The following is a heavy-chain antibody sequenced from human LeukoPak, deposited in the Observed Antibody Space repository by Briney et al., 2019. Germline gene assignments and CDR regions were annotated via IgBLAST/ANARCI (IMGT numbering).Heavy chain of an antibody. CDR2: IRYDGSNK. V-gene: IGHV3-30*02. J-gene: IGHJ5*02. CDR1: GFTFSYNG. Sequence: GGSLRLSCVASGFTFSYNGMHWVRQAPGKGLEWVAFIRYDGSNKYYADSVKDRFTISRDNSKNTLYLQMNSLRDEDTAVYYCTKEGLPSGTSWSAWFDPWGQGTLVTVSS. CDR3: TKEGLPSGTSWSAWFDP. D-gene: IGHD3-10*01.